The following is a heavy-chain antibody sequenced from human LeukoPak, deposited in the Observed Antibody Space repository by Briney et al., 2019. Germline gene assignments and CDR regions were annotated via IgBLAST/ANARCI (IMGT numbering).Heavy chain of an antibody. CDR3: ARLSAIFGVAILDY. D-gene: IGHD3-3*01. J-gene: IGHJ4*02. Sequence: SETLSLTCTVPGGSISSYYWSWIRQPPGKGLEWIGYIYTSGSTNYNPSLKSRVTISVDTSKNQFSLKLSSVTAADTAVYYCARLSAIFGVAILDYWGQGTLVTVSS. CDR2: IYTSGST. V-gene: IGHV4-4*09. CDR1: GGSISSYY.